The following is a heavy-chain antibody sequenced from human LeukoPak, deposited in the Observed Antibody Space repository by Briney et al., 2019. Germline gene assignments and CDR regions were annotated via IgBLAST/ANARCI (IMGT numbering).Heavy chain of an antibody. D-gene: IGHD6-19*01. J-gene: IGHJ4*02. V-gene: IGHV3-30*04. CDR3: ASDGIAVAGTFTLVY. CDR1: GFTFNNYA. Sequence: GRSLRLSCAASGFTFNNYAMHWVRQAPGKGVEWVAFISKDGRSKHHADSVKGRFTISRDNSKNTLFLQMNSLRAEDTAIYYCASDGIAVAGTFTLVYWGQGTPVTVSS. CDR2: ISKDGRSK.